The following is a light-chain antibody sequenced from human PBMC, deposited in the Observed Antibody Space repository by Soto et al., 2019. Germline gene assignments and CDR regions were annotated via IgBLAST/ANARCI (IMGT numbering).Light chain of an antibody. CDR3: AAWDGSLSAVV. CDR2: SDN. V-gene: IGLV1-44*01. Sequence: QSVLTQPPSASGTPGQRVTISCSGSTSNIGSNPVNWYQQLPGTAPKLLTFSDNQRPSGVPDRFSGSKSGTSASLAISGLQSGDEADYYCAAWDGSLSAVVFGGGTKLTVL. J-gene: IGLJ3*02. CDR1: TSNIGSNP.